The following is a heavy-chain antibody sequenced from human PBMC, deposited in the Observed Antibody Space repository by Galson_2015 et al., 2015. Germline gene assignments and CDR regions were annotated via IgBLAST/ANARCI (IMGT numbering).Heavy chain of an antibody. J-gene: IGHJ4*02. Sequence: SVKVSCKASGYTFTSYAMNWVRQAPGQGLEWMGWINTNTGNPTYAQGFTGRFVFSLDTSVSTAYLQISSLKAEDTAVYYCARELMYYYGSGSYYNTEFDYWGRGTLVTVSS. V-gene: IGHV7-4-1*02. CDR3: ARELMYYYGSGSYYNTEFDY. CDR1: GYTFTSYA. CDR2: INTNTGNP. D-gene: IGHD3-10*01.